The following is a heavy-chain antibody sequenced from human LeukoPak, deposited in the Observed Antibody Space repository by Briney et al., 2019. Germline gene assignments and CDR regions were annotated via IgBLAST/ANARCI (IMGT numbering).Heavy chain of an antibody. J-gene: IGHJ4*02. V-gene: IGHV4-31*03. Sequence: PSETLSLTCTVSGGSISSGGYYWSWIRQHPGKGLEWIGYIYYSGSTYYNPSLKSRVTISVDTSKIQFSLKLSSVTAADTAVYYCARDARGYYDSPFDYWGQGTLVTVSS. CDR1: GGSISSGGYY. D-gene: IGHD3-22*01. CDR3: ARDARGYYDSPFDY. CDR2: IYYSGST.